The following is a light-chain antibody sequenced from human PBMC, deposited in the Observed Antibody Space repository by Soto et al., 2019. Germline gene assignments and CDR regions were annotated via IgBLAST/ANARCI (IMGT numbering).Light chain of an antibody. CDR2: DVS. V-gene: IGKV1-5*01. CDR1: QSINAW. Sequence: QMTQSPSTLSASVGDKVTITCRASQSINAWLAWYQQKPGKAPKLLIYDVSTLDSGVPSRFSGSASGTEFTLTINNLESDDFATYYCQQYHRYSTFGQGTKVDIK. J-gene: IGKJ1*01. CDR3: QQYHRYST.